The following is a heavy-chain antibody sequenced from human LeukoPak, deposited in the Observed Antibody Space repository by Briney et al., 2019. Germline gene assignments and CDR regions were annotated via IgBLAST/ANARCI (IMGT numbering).Heavy chain of an antibody. D-gene: IGHD3-3*01. Sequence: GGSLRLSCAASGITVSTNYLSWVRQAAGKGLECVSVLYSRGNTKYADSVRGRFTISRDSLKNTLYLQMTSLRAEDTAVYYCARPGSASGYWVHWGQGTLVTVSS. J-gene: IGHJ4*02. CDR2: LYSRGNT. V-gene: IGHV3-53*01. CDR1: GITVSTNY. CDR3: ARPGSASGYWVH.